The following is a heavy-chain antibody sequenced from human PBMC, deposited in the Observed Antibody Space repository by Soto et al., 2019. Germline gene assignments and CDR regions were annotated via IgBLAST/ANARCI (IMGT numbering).Heavy chain of an antibody. J-gene: IGHJ5*02. CDR2: IDPSDSYT. CDR3: ASLLYYYDSSGYAGLDWFDP. CDR1: GYSFTSYW. V-gene: IGHV5-10-1*01. D-gene: IGHD3-22*01. Sequence: PGESLKISCKGSGYSFTSYWISWVRQMPGKGLEWMGRIDPSDSYTNYSPSFQGHVTISADKSISTAYLQWSSLKASDTAMYYCASLLYYYDSSGYAGLDWFDPWGQGTLVTVSS.